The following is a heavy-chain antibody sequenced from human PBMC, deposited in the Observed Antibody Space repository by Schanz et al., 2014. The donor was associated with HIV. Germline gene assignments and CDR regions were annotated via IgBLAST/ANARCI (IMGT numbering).Heavy chain of an antibody. CDR3: AREGDGASITGTADY. Sequence: QVQLVQSGGEVKKPGGSVMLSCKASGYTFSNYGVSWVRQAPGQGLEWMGWISGDYGKTKYAQKFQARVTMTTDTSSSTAYMELRSLSSADTAVYYCAREGDGASITGTADYWGQGTLVTVSS. J-gene: IGHJ4*02. CDR2: ISGDYGKT. V-gene: IGHV1-18*01. CDR1: GYTFSNYG. D-gene: IGHD1-20*01.